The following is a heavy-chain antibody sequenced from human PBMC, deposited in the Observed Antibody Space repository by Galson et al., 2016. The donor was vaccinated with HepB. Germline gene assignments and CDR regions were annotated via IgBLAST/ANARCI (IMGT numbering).Heavy chain of an antibody. CDR2: IYYSGTT. V-gene: IGHV4-39*01. J-gene: IGHJ3*01. D-gene: IGHD6-19*01. CDR3: ARQDRAGLVNF. CDR1: LDTISITGYF. Sequence: ETLSLTCTVSLDTISITGYFWSWIRQPPGKGLEWIGSIYYSGTTHYNPSLQSRVTISVDTSKNQFSLRLTSVSAADTAMYSCARQDRAGLVNFWGQGTMVTVSS.